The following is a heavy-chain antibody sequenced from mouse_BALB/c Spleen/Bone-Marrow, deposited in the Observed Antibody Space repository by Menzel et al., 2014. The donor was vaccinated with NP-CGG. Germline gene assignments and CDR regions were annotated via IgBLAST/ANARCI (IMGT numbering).Heavy chain of an antibody. V-gene: IGHV1S81*02. Sequence: VQGVESGAELVKPGASVKLSCKASGYTFTSYWMHWVKQRPGQGLEWIGEINPSNGRTNYNEKFKSKATLTVDKSPSTAYMQLSSLTSEDSAVYYCARGTTTVVATDYWGQGTTLTVSS. CDR2: INPSNGRT. CDR1: GYTFTSYW. D-gene: IGHD1-1*01. J-gene: IGHJ2*01. CDR3: ARGTTTVVATDY.